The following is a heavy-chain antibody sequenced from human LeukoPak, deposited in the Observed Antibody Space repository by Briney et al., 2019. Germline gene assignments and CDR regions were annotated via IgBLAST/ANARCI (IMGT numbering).Heavy chain of an antibody. CDR1: GYTLTELS. Sequence: ASVKVSCKVSGYTLTELSMHWVRQAPGKGLEWMGGFDPEDGETIYAQKFQGRVTITADTSTDTAYMELSSLRSEDTAVYYCANYDILTGYLWGQGTLVTVSS. CDR2: FDPEDGET. CDR3: ANYDILTGYL. D-gene: IGHD3-9*01. V-gene: IGHV1-24*01. J-gene: IGHJ5*02.